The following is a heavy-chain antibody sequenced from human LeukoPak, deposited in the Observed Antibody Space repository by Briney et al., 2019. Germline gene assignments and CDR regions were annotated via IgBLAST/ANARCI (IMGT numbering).Heavy chain of an antibody. CDR1: GFPSSNYA. CDR3: ARESSGYTAGPIDY. V-gene: IGHV3-23*01. D-gene: IGHD3-3*01. CDR2: ITYSDGRT. J-gene: IGHJ4*02. Sequence: GGSLRLSCAASGFPSSNYAMSWVRQAPGKGLEWVSAITYSDGRTYYADSVKGRFTISRDNSKNTLYLQMNSLRAEDTAVYYCARESSGYTAGPIDYWGQGTLVTVSS.